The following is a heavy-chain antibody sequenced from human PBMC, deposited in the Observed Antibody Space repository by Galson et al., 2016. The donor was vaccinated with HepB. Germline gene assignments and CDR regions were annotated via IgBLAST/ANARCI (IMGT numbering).Heavy chain of an antibody. D-gene: IGHD2-15*01. J-gene: IGHJ5*02. Sequence: SETLSLTCTVSGGSISRSSYYWGWIRQPPGKGLEWIGSIYYSGSTYYNPSLKSRVTISGDTSKNQFSLKLSSVTAADTAVYYCARDEEDCSGGSCPNWFDPWGQGTLVTVSS. CDR1: GGSISRSSYY. V-gene: IGHV4-39*07. CDR3: ARDEEDCSGGSCPNWFDP. CDR2: IYYSGST.